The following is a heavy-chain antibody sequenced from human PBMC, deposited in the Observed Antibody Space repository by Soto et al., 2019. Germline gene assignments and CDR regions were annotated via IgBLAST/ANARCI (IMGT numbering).Heavy chain of an antibody. CDR3: ARTYCSCGSCYANYYYGMDV. CDR2: INPSGGST. CDR1: GYTFTSYY. Sequence: ASVKVSCKASGYTFTSYYMHWVRQAPGQGLEWMGIINPSGGSTSYAQKFQGRVTMTRDTSTSTVYMELSSLRSEDTAVYYCARTYCSCGSCYANYYYGMDVWGQGTTVTVSS. J-gene: IGHJ6*02. V-gene: IGHV1-46*01. D-gene: IGHD2-15*01.